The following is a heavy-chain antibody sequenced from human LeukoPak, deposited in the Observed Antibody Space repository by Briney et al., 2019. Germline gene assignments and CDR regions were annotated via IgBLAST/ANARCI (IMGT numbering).Heavy chain of an antibody. D-gene: IGHD3-10*01. Sequence: GGSLRLSCAASGFTFSSYEMNWVRQAPGKGLEWVSYISSSGSSIYYADSVKGRFTISRDNAKNSLYQQMNSLRAEDTAVYYCAKTYYYGSGSYYKFLDYWGQGTLVTVSS. CDR1: GFTFSSYE. CDR2: ISSSGSSI. CDR3: AKTYYYGSGSYYKFLDY. J-gene: IGHJ4*02. V-gene: IGHV3-48*03.